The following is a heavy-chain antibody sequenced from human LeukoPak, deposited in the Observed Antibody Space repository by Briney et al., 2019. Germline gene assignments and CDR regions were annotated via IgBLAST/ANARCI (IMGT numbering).Heavy chain of an antibody. D-gene: IGHD1-26*01. CDR2: INTDGRIT. CDR1: GFSFRNYA. V-gene: IGHV3-64*02. CDR3: TRDGGSFCDFDY. J-gene: IGHJ4*02. Sequence: GGSLRLSCVASGFSFRNYAIHWVRQAPGKGLEYVSVINTDGRITYYADSVRGRFTISRDNSKNTVYLQMGSLRGEDMAVYYCTRDGGSFCDFDYWGQGALVTVSS.